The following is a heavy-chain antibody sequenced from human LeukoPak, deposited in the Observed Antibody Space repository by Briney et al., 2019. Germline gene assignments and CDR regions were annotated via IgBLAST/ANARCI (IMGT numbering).Heavy chain of an antibody. CDR3: ARRLTTDYYYYYMDV. J-gene: IGHJ6*03. V-gene: IGHV4-4*07. Sequence: SETLSLTCTVSGGSISSYYGSWIRQPAGKGLEWIGRIYTSGSTNYNPSLKSRVTMSVDTSKNQFSLKLSSVTAADTAVYYCARRLTTDYYYYYMDVWGKGTTVTISS. CDR1: GGSISSYY. CDR2: IYTSGST. D-gene: IGHD6-25*01.